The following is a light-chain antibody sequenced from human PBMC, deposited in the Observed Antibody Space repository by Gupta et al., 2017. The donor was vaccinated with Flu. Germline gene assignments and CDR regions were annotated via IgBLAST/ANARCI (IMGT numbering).Light chain of an antibody. J-gene: IGKJ5*01. V-gene: IGKV3-11*01. Sequence: EIVLTQSPATLSLSPGERATLSCRASQSVGSYLAWYQHKPGQAPRLLIYDASNRATGVPARFSGSGSGTDFTLTISNLEPEDFALYYCQQRSNWPPNTFGQGTRLEIK. CDR3: QQRSNWPPNT. CDR1: QSVGSY. CDR2: DAS.